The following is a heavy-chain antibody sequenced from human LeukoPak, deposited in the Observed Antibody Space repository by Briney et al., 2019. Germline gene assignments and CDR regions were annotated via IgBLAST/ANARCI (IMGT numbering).Heavy chain of an antibody. CDR1: GFFASSNY. D-gene: IGHD2-2*01. CDR2: INGGDAT. CDR3: ARICSNPSCQQDV. J-gene: IGHJ6*04. V-gene: IGHV3-66*02. Sequence: GGSLRLSCAASGFFASSNYMSWVRQAPGKGLEWVSVINGGDATSYVDSVRGRFTISRDSSKNTVYFQMNSLRPEDTAVYFCARICSNPSCQQDVWGKGTTVTASS.